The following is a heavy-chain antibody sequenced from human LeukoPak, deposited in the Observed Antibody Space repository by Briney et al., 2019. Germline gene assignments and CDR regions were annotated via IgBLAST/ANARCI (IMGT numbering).Heavy chain of an antibody. Sequence: ASVKVSCTASGGTFSSYAISWVRQAPGQGLEWMGGIIPIFGTANYAQKFQGRVTITADKSTSTAYMELSSLRSEDTAVYYCARAPVLAYCGGDCYSKGDAFDIWGQGTMVTVSS. CDR1: GGTFSSYA. V-gene: IGHV1-69*06. D-gene: IGHD2-21*02. CDR3: ARAPVLAYCGGDCYSKGDAFDI. J-gene: IGHJ3*02. CDR2: IIPIFGTA.